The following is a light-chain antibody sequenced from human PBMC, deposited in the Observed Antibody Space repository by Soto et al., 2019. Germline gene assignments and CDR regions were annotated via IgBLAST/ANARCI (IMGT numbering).Light chain of an antibody. CDR3: QQYNIWRIS. Sequence: EIVLTQSPGTLSLSPGERATLSCRASQSVSSNYLAWYQQKPGQAPRLLIYGASSRATGIPDRFSGSGSGTDFTLTISRLEPEDFAVFYCQQYNIWRISFGPGTKVDLE. J-gene: IGKJ3*01. V-gene: IGKV3-20*01. CDR2: GAS. CDR1: QSVSSNY.